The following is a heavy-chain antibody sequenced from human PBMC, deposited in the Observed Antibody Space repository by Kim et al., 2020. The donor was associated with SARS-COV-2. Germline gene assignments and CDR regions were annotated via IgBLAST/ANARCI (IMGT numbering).Heavy chain of an antibody. CDR1: GFSFRKFG. D-gene: IGHD4-17*01. J-gene: IGHJ6*02. CDR3: AKEGGYGDYEERGYYYYGMDV. Sequence: GGSLRLSCAASGFSFRKFGMHWVRQAPGKGLEWVAVIWYDGTNKNYADSVKGRFTISRDNSENTVYLQMDSLRAEDSAVYYCAKEGGYGDYEERGYYYYGMDVWGQGTTVTVSS. V-gene: IGHV3-33*06. CDR2: IWYDGTNK.